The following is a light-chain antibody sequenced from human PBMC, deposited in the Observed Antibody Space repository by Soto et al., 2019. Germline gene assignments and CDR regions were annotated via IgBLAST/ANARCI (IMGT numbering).Light chain of an antibody. J-gene: IGLJ2*01. V-gene: IGLV2-14*01. CDR2: AVS. Sequence: QSALTQPASVSGSPGQSITISCTGTSSDVGGYNYVSWYQQHPGKAPKLIIYAVSNRPSGVSHRFSGSKSGNTASLAISGLQAEDEAEYYCSSYTSSTSVAFSGGTQLTVL. CDR3: SSYTSSTSVA. CDR1: SSDVGGYNY.